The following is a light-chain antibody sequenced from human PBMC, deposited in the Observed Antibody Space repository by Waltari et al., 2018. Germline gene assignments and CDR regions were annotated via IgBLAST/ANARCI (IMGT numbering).Light chain of an antibody. V-gene: IGLV2-14*01. Sequence: QSALTQPASVSGSPGQSITISCPGTSRVVGGYNYVPWYQQHPGKAPKLMIYEVSNRPSGVSNRFSGSKSGNTASLTISGLQAEDEADYYCSSYTSSSTVVFGGGTKLTVL. CDR3: SSYTSSSTVV. CDR2: EVS. J-gene: IGLJ2*01. CDR1: SRVVGGYNY.